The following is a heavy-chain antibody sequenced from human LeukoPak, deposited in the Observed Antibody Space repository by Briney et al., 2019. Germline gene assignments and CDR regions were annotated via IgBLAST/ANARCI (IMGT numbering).Heavy chain of an antibody. CDR2: ISYDGSNK. D-gene: IGHD3-22*01. J-gene: IGHJ4*02. V-gene: IGHV3-30-3*01. CDR3: ASGYPFDY. Sequence: GGSLRLSCAASGFTFSSYAMHWVRQAPGKGLEWVAVISYDGSNKYYADSVKGRFTISRDNSKNTLYLQMNSLRAEDTAVYYCASGYPFDYWGQGTLVTVSS. CDR1: GFTFSSYA.